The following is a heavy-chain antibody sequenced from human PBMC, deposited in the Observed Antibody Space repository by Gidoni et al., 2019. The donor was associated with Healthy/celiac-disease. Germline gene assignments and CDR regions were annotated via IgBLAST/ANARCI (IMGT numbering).Heavy chain of an antibody. CDR3: ASFNRGYDFWSGYYKGGAFDI. CDR1: GGSISSSSSY. V-gene: IGHV4-39*01. Sequence: QLQLQESGPGLVKPSETLSLTCTVSGGSISSSSSYWGWIRQPPGKGLEWIGSIYYSGSTYYNPSLKSRVTISVDTSKNQFSLKLSSVTAADTAVYYCASFNRGYDFWSGYYKGGAFDIWGQGTMVTVSS. J-gene: IGHJ3*02. D-gene: IGHD3-3*01. CDR2: IYYSGST.